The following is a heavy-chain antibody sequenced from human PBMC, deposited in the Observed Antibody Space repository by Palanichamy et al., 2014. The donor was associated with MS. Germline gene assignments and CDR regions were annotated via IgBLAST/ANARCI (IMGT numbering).Heavy chain of an antibody. CDR1: GDSISGSY. CDR2: ISYSGNT. D-gene: IGHD4-17*01. V-gene: IGHV4-59*01. CDR3: ARGGWITVTAD. Sequence: QVHLQESGPGLVKPSETLSLTCTVSGDSISGSYWTWIRQSPGKGLEWIAYISYSGNTDYNPSLKSRVTISLDTSKNQISLKVTSVTPADTAMYYCARGGWITVTADWGQGTLVTVSS. J-gene: IGHJ4*02.